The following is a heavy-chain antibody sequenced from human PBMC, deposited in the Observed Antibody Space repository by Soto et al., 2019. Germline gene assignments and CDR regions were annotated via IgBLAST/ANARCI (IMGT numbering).Heavy chain of an antibody. CDR3: ARRRAVAPTKSSFDY. CDR2: INSSGGST. D-gene: IGHD1-26*01. V-gene: IGHV1-46*01. CDR1: GYTFTSYY. Sequence: GASVKVSCKASGYTFTSYYVHWVRQAPGQGLEWMGMINSSGGSTGYAQQLQGRLTLTRDTSTSTVYMELSSLRSEDTAVYYCARRRAVAPTKSSFDYWGPGTQVTVSS. J-gene: IGHJ4*02.